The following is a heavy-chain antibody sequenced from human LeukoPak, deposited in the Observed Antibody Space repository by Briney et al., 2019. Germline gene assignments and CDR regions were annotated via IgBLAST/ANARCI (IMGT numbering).Heavy chain of an antibody. CDR2: IYYSGST. D-gene: IGHD4-17*01. CDR1: GGSISSGGYY. J-gene: IGHJ3*02. Sequence: PSETLSLTCTVSGGSISSGGYYWSRIRQHPGKGLEWIGYIYYSGSTYYNPSLKSRVTISVDTSKNQFSLKLSSVTAADTAVYYCARDFADYGDSRDAFDIWGQGTMVTVSS. V-gene: IGHV4-31*03. CDR3: ARDFADYGDSRDAFDI.